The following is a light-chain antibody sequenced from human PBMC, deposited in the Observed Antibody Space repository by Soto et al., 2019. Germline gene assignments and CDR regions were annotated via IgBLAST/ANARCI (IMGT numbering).Light chain of an antibody. J-gene: IGKJ3*01. Sequence: DIQMTQSPSSLSASVGDRVTITCQSSQDIRKYLNWYQQKPGRAPKLLIYGASYLETGVPSRFRGSGYGTDFIFTISSLQPEDIATYYCQHDDNLPPFTFGPGTKVAVK. V-gene: IGKV1-33*01. CDR1: QDIRKY. CDR3: QHDDNLPPFT. CDR2: GAS.